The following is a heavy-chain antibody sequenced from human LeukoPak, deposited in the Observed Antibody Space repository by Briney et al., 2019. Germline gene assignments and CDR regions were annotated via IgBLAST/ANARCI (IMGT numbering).Heavy chain of an antibody. CDR3: AREGGSVGASDAFDI. D-gene: IGHD1-26*01. V-gene: IGHV4-39*07. CDR1: GGSISSSSYY. Sequence: PSETLSLTCTVSGGSISSSSYYWGWIRQPPGKGLEWIGSIYYSGSTYYNPSLKSRVTISVDTSKNQFSLKLSSMTAADTAVYYCAREGGSVGASDAFDIWGQGTMVTVSS. CDR2: IYYSGST. J-gene: IGHJ3*02.